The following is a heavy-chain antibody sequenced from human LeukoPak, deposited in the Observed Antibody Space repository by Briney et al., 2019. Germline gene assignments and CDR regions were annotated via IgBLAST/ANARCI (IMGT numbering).Heavy chain of an antibody. CDR1: GFTFDDYG. CDR3: ARVKKYSSGWLNAFDI. J-gene: IGHJ3*02. CDR2: INWNDGGT. V-gene: IGHV3-20*04. D-gene: IGHD6-19*01. Sequence: GGSLRLSCAASGFTFDDYGMTWVRQAPGKGLEWVSAINWNDGGTGYADSVKGRFTISRDNAKNSLYLQMNSLRAEDTALYYCARVKKYSSGWLNAFDIWAKGQWSPSLQ.